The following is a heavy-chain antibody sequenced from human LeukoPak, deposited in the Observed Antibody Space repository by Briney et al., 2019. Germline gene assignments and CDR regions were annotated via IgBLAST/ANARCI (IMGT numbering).Heavy chain of an antibody. CDR1: GYTFTGYY. J-gene: IGHJ6*03. Sequence: ASVKVSCKASGYTFTGYYMHWVRQAPGQGLEWMGWINPNSGGTNYAQKFQGRVTMTRDTSISTAYMELSRLRSDDTAVYYCARDLEEFTAMVYYYYYMDVWGKGTTVTVSS. CDR3: ARDLEEFTAMVYYYYYMDV. D-gene: IGHD5-18*01. V-gene: IGHV1-2*02. CDR2: INPNSGGT.